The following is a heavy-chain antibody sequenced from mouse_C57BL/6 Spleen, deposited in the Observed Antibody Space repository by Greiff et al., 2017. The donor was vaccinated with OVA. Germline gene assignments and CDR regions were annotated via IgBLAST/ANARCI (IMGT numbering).Heavy chain of an antibody. CDR2: IRNKANGYTT. CDR1: GFTFTDYY. CDR3: ASSHYYCSSDRYFDV. V-gene: IGHV7-3*01. D-gene: IGHD1-1*01. Sequence: EVKLVESGGGLVQPGGSLSLSCAASGFTFTDYYMSWVRQPPGKALEWLGFIRNKANGYTTEYSASVKGRFTISRDNSQSILYLQMNALRAEDSATYDYASSHYYCSSDRYFDVWGTGTTVTVSS. J-gene: IGHJ1*03.